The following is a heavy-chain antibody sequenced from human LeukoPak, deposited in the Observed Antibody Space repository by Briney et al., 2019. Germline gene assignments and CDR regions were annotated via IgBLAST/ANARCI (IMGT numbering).Heavy chain of an antibody. CDR2: ISAYNGNT. D-gene: IGHD3-3*01. CDR3: ARSLLNALRFLEWLNYMDV. J-gene: IGHJ6*03. V-gene: IGHV1-18*01. CDR1: GYTFTSYG. Sequence: ASVKVSCKASGYTFTSYGISWVRQAPGEGLEWMGWISAYNGNTNYAQKLQGRVTMTTDTSTSTAYMELRSLRSDDTAVYYCARSLLNALRFLEWLNYMDVWGKGTTVTVSS.